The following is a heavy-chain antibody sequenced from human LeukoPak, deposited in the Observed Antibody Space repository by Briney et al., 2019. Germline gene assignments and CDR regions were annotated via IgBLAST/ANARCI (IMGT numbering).Heavy chain of an antibody. D-gene: IGHD3-10*01. CDR2: IYTSGST. J-gene: IGHJ3*02. CDR3: ARDAGGGDTFDI. CDR1: GGSISSGSYY. V-gene: IGHV4-61*02. Sequence: PSETLSLTCTVSGGSISSGSYYWSWIRQPAGKGLEWIGRIYTSGSTNYNPSLKSRVTISVDTSKNQFSLKLSSVTAADTAVYYCARDAGGGDTFDIWAKGQWSPSLQ.